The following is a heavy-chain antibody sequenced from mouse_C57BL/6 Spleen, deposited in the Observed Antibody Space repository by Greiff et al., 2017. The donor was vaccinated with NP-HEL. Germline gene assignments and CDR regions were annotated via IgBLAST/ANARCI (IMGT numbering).Heavy chain of an antibody. CDR3: ARTTTVVARGYFDV. V-gene: IGHV1-53*01. CDR2: INPSNGGT. CDR1: GYTFTSYW. Sequence: VQLQESGTELVKPGASVKLSCKASGYTFTSYWMHWVKQRPGQGLEWIGNINPSNGGTNYNEKFKSKATLTVDKSSSTAYMQLSSLTSEDSAVYYCARTTTVVARGYFDVWGTGTTVTVSS. J-gene: IGHJ1*03. D-gene: IGHD1-1*01.